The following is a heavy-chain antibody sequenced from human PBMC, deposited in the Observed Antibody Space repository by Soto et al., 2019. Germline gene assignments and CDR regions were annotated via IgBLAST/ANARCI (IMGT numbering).Heavy chain of an antibody. CDR2: IIPILGIA. CDR3: ARDQGTMVRGGKGKALHFDY. D-gene: IGHD3-10*01. CDR1: GGTFSSYT. Sequence: QVQLVQSGAEVKKPGSSVKVSCKSSGGTFSSYTISWVRQAPGQGLEWMGRIIPILGIANYAQKFQGRVTITADRPTSTAYMELSSLRYEDKAVYYCARDQGTMVRGGKGKALHFDYWGQGTLVTVSS. V-gene: IGHV1-69*08. J-gene: IGHJ4*02.